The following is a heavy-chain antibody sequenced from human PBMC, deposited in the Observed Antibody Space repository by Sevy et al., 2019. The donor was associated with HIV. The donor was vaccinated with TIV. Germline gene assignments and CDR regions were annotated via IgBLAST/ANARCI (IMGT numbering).Heavy chain of an antibody. CDR1: GFTFSSYW. CDR2: IKQDGSEK. Sequence: GGSLRLSCAASGFTFSSYWLNWVRLAPGKGLEWVANIKQDGSEKYYVDSVKGRFTISRDNAKNSLYLQMNSLRAEDTAVYYGARDSGYGCFDYWGQGTLVTVSS. J-gene: IGHJ4*02. V-gene: IGHV3-7*01. CDR3: ARDSGYGCFDY. D-gene: IGHD5-12*01.